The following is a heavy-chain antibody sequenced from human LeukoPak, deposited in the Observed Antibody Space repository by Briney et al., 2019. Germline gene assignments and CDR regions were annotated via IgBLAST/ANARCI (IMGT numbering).Heavy chain of an antibody. Sequence: GGSLRLSCAASGFTFNTYGMHWVRQAPGKGLEYVSGIGPDGGITYYAKSVKGRFTISRDNSKSMVYLQMGSLTVDDMAVYYCARGAQLTDYWDQGTRVTVSS. CDR2: IGPDGGIT. V-gene: IGHV3-64*01. D-gene: IGHD6-13*01. CDR3: ARGAQLTDY. J-gene: IGHJ4*02. CDR1: GFTFNTYG.